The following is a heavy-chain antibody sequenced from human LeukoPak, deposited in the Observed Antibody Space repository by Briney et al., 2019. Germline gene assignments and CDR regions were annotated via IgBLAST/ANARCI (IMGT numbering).Heavy chain of an antibody. CDR2: INWNGGST. D-gene: IGHD3/OR15-3a*01. J-gene: IGHJ6*03. CDR3: ARDARRTGTYYYYYMDV. Sequence: GGSLRLSCAASGFTFDDYGMSWVRQAPGKGLEWVSGINWNGGSTGYADSVKGRFTISRDNAKNSLYLQMNSLRAEDTALYYCARDARRTGTYYYYYMDVWGKGATVTVSS. V-gene: IGHV3-20*04. CDR1: GFTFDDYG.